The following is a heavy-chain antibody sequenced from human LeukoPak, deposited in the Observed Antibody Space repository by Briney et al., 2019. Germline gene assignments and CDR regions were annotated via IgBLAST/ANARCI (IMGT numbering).Heavy chain of an antibody. CDR2: IYTSGST. CDR3: AREPNGYCSGGSCYGGWFDP. D-gene: IGHD2-15*01. V-gene: IGHV4-61*02. J-gene: IGHJ5*02. CDR1: GGSISSGSYY. Sequence: PSQTLSLTCTVSGGSISSGSYYWSWIRQPAGKGLEWIGRIYTSGSTNYNPSIKSRVTISVDTTKNQFSLKLSSVTAADTAVYYCAREPNGYCSGGSCYGGWFDPWGQGTLVTVSS.